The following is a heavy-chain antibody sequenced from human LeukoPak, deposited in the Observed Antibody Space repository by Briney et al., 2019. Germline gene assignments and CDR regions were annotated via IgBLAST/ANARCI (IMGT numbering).Heavy chain of an antibody. Sequence: SETLSLTCTVSGGSISSYYWSWIRQPPGKGLEWIGYIYYSGSTNYNPSLKSRVTISVDTSKNQFSLQLNSVTPEDTAVYYCARALKWLPRYDYWGQGTLVTVSS. V-gene: IGHV4-59*12. CDR3: ARALKWLPRYDY. D-gene: IGHD5-12*01. CDR1: GGSISSYY. CDR2: IYYSGST. J-gene: IGHJ4*02.